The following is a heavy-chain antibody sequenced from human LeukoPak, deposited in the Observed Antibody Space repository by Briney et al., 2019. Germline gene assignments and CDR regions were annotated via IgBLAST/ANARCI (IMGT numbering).Heavy chain of an antibody. Sequence: SVKVSCKASGYTFTGYYIHWVRQAPGQGLEWMGGIIPIFGTANYAQKFQGRVTITADKSTSTAYMELSSLRSEDTAVYYCAGGRLMHSGSYSYYYYYMDVWGKGTTVTVSS. CDR2: IIPIFGTA. CDR1: GYTFTGYY. J-gene: IGHJ6*03. D-gene: IGHD3-10*01. V-gene: IGHV1-69*06. CDR3: AGGRLMHSGSYSYYYYYMDV.